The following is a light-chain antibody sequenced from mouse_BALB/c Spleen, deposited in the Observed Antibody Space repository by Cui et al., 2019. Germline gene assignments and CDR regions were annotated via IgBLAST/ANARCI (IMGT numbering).Light chain of an antibody. V-gene: IGKV17-121*01. Sequence: TTVTPAPSSLSLALGEKVTIRCITSTYIDGDMNWYQQKPGQPPKLLISDGTTLGPGVPSRFCGSGYGTDFVFTIEHMLAEDVADYYCWQSNDLPHTFGGGTKLEIK. CDR3: WQSNDLPHT. J-gene: IGKJ2*01. CDR2: DGT. CDR1: TYIDGD.